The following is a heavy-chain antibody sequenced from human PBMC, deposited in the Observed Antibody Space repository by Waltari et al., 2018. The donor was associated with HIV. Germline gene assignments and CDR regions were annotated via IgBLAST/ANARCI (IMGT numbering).Heavy chain of an antibody. Sequence: QLQLQESGPGLVKPSETLSLTCTVSGGSISSSSSYWGWLRQPPGKGLEWIGSIYYSGNTYYNPSLKSRVTISVDTSKNQFSLKLSSVTATDTAVYYCARTYYYDSSGYSGFGYWGQGTLVTVSS. CDR3: ARTYYYDSSGYSGFGY. J-gene: IGHJ4*02. CDR2: IYYSGNT. CDR1: GGSISSSSSY. D-gene: IGHD3-22*01. V-gene: IGHV4-39*01.